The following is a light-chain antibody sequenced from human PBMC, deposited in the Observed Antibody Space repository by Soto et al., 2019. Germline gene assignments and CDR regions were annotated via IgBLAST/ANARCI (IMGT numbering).Light chain of an antibody. Sequence: QLVLTQPPSASGTPGQRVTISCSGGSSNIGSNTVNWYQHLPGTAPKLLIYSNNQRPSGVPDRFSGSKSGTSASLAISGLQSQDEAGYYCAAWDDSLNGVVFGGGTKLTVL. CDR3: AAWDDSLNGVV. V-gene: IGLV1-44*01. J-gene: IGLJ2*01. CDR1: SSNIGSNT. CDR2: SNN.